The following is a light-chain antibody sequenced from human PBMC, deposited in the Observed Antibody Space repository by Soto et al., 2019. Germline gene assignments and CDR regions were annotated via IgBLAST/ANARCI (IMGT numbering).Light chain of an antibody. CDR2: GAS. V-gene: IGKV3-15*01. Sequence: EIVMTQSPATLSVSPGERVTLSCRPSQSVRNNLAWYQQRPGQAPRLLIYGASTRATGIPGRFSGSGSGTEFTLTISSLQSEDFAVYYWQQYNNLPRTFGQGTQVEIK. CDR1: QSVRNN. J-gene: IGKJ1*01. CDR3: QQYNNLPRT.